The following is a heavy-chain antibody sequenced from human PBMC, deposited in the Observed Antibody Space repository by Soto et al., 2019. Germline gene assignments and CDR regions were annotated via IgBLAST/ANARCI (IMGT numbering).Heavy chain of an antibody. CDR1: GFTFSSYA. CDR3: ARETYSSGWTPTFDY. CDR2: ISYDGSNK. D-gene: IGHD6-19*01. V-gene: IGHV3-30-3*01. Sequence: QVQLVESGGGVVQPGRSLRLSCAASGFTFSSYAMHWVRQAPGKGLEWVAVISYDGSNKYYAYSVKGLFTISRDNSANTLYLQMNSLTAADTAVYYCARETYSSGWTPTFDYWGQGTLVTGSS. J-gene: IGHJ4*02.